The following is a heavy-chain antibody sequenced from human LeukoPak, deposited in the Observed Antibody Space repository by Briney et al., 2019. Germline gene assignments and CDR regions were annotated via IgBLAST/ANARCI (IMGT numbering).Heavy chain of an antibody. Sequence: ASETLSLTCTVSGGSISSYYWSWIRQPAGKGLEWIGRIYTSGSTNYNPSLKSRVTMSVGTSTNQFSLKLSSVTAADTAVYYCARVRGGSYTPDFDYWGQGTLVTVSS. D-gene: IGHD1-26*01. CDR3: ARVRGGSYTPDFDY. CDR2: IYTSGST. J-gene: IGHJ4*02. CDR1: GGSISSYY. V-gene: IGHV4-4*07.